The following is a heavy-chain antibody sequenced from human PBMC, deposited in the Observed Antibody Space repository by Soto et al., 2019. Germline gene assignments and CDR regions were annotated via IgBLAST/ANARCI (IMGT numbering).Heavy chain of an antibody. D-gene: IGHD4-17*01. Sequence: ASVKVSCKASGGTFSSYAISWVRQAPGQGLEWMGGIIPIFGTANYAQKFQGRVTITADESTSTAYMELSSLRSEDTAVYYCGRDRANDYGDYSLGDYWGQGTLVTVSS. V-gene: IGHV1-69*13. CDR1: GGTFSSYA. CDR3: GRDRANDYGDYSLGDY. J-gene: IGHJ4*02. CDR2: IIPIFGTA.